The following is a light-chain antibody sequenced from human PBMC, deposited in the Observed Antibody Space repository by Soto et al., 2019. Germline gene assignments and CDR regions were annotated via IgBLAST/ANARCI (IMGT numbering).Light chain of an antibody. J-gene: IGKJ5*01. CDR1: QSLLHITGETF. V-gene: IGKV2D-29*02. Sequence: DVVMTQTPLSLSVAPAQPASISCKSSQSLLHITGETFLFWYLQKPGQSPQLLIYEVSTRVSGVPDRFSGSGSGTDFTLEISRVETDDVGIYYCMQSTQLPPTFGQRTRLEIK. CDR2: EVS. CDR3: MQSTQLPPT.